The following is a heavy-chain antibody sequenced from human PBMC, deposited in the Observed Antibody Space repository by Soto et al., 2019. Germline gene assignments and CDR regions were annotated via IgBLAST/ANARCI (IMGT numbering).Heavy chain of an antibody. J-gene: IGHJ6*01. CDR2: IYHSGST. CDR3: ARVEGRFYYVMAV. CDR1: GGSISSSNC. Sequence: PSETLSLTCAVSGGSISSSNCWSWVRQPPGKGLEWIGEIYHSGSTNYNPSLKSRVTISVDKSKNQFSLKLSSVTAADTAVYYCARVEGRFYYVMAVSGQGTTDTVSA. V-gene: IGHV4-4*02.